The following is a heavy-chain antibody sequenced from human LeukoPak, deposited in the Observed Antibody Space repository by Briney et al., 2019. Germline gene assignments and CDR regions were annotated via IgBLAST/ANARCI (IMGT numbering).Heavy chain of an antibody. J-gene: IGHJ4*02. Sequence: GESLKISCKGSGYSFTSYWIGWGRQMAGKGLEWMGIIYPGDSDTRYSTSFQGQVTISADKSISTAYLQWSSLKASDTAMYYCATSCNLGTPYYYDSSGPFDYWGQGTLVTVSS. CDR2: IYPGDSDT. V-gene: IGHV5-51*01. CDR3: ATSCNLGTPYYYDSSGPFDY. D-gene: IGHD3-22*01. CDR1: GYSFTSYW.